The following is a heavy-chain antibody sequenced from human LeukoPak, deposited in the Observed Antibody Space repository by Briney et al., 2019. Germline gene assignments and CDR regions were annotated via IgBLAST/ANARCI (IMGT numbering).Heavy chain of an antibody. CDR1: GYTFTSYG. CDR2: ISAYNGNT. D-gene: IGHD3-9*01. V-gene: IGHV1-18*04. Sequence: AASVKVSCKASGYTFTSYGISWVRQAPGQGLEWMGWISAYNGNTNYAQKLQGRVTMTTDTSTSTAYMELRSLRSDDTAVYYCARDLDYDILTRPGAYYYYGMDVWGKGTTVTVSS. J-gene: IGHJ6*04. CDR3: ARDLDYDILTRPGAYYYYGMDV.